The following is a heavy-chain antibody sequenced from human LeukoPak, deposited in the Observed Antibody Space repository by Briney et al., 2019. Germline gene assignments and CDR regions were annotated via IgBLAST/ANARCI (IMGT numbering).Heavy chain of an antibody. CDR3: AKDLYYYDSSGSHYFDY. D-gene: IGHD3-22*01. V-gene: IGHV3-30*02. CDR1: RFTFSSYG. Sequence: GGSLRLSCAASRFTFSSYGMHWVRQAPGKGLEWVAFIRYDGSNKYYADSVKGRFTISRDNSKNTLYLQMNSLRAEDTAVYYCAKDLYYYDSSGSHYFDYWGQGTLVTVSS. CDR2: IRYDGSNK. J-gene: IGHJ4*02.